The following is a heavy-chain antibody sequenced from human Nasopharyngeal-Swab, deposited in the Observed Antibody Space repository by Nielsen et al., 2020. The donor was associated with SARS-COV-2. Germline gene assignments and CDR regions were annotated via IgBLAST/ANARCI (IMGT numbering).Heavy chain of an antibody. J-gene: IGHJ4*02. CDR3: ARNGWGRWLQFNY. Sequence: GGSLRLSCAASGFSLSDYWMSWVRQTPGRGLEWLAYTKQDGSEKYYVDSVRGRFTISRDNAKNSVYLQMNSLRVDDTALYYCARNGWGRWLQFNYTGQGTLVTVSS. V-gene: IGHV3-7*01. CDR1: GFSLSDYW. D-gene: IGHD5-24*01. CDR2: TKQDGSEK.